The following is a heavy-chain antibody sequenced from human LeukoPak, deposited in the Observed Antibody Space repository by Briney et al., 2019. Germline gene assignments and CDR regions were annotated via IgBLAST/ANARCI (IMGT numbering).Heavy chain of an antibody. D-gene: IGHD5-18*01. J-gene: IGHJ4*02. V-gene: IGHV3-30*01. Sequence: QPGRSLRLSCAASGFTFSSYAMHWVRQAPGKGLEWVAVISYDGSNKYNADSVKGRFTISRDNSKNTLYLQMNSLRAEDTAVYYCAKSSTAMVRDGNDYWGQGTLVTVSS. CDR2: ISYDGSNK. CDR1: GFTFSSYA. CDR3: AKSSTAMVRDGNDY.